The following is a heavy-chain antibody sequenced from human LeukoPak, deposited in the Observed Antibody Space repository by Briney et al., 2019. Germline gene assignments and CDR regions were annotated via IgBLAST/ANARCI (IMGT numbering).Heavy chain of an antibody. V-gene: IGHV3-23*01. Sequence: GGSLRLSCAASGFTFSSYAMSWVRQAPGKGLEWVSAISGSGGSTYYADSVKGRFTISRDNSKNTLYLQMNSLRAEDTAVYYCAKGGYSGYDLEPNFDYWGQGTLVTASS. D-gene: IGHD5-12*01. CDR3: AKGGYSGYDLEPNFDY. CDR2: ISGSGGST. CDR1: GFTFSSYA. J-gene: IGHJ4*02.